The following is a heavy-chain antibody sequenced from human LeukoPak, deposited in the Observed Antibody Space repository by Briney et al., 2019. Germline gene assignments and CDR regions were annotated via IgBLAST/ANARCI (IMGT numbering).Heavy chain of an antibody. CDR3: ARGGRMVGAYYYYYYMDV. J-gene: IGHJ6*03. CDR1: GGSLSGYY. D-gene: IGHD1-26*01. CDR2: INHSGST. V-gene: IGHV4-34*01. Sequence: KPSETLPLTCAVYGGSLSGYYWSWIRQPPGKGLEWIGEINHSGSTNYNPSLKSRVTISVDTSKNQFSLKLSSVTAADTAVYYCARGGRMVGAYYYYYYMDVWGKGTTVTVSS.